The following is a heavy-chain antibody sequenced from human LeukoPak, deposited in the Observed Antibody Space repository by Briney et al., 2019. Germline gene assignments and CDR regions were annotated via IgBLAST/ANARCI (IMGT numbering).Heavy chain of an antibody. CDR2: IYYSEST. J-gene: IGHJ6*02. D-gene: IGHD2-2*01. Sequence: PSETLSLTCTVSGGTISSSSYYWSWIRQPPGKGLEWIGYIYYSESTNYNPSLKSRVTISVDTSKNQFSLKLTSVTAADTAVYYCARAPLHCSSTSCYYYYGMDVWGQGTTVIVSS. CDR3: ARAPLHCSSTSCYYYYGMDV. V-gene: IGHV4-61*01. CDR1: GGTISSSSYY.